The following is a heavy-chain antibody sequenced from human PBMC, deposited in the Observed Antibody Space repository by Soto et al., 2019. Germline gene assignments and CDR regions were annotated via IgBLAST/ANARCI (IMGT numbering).Heavy chain of an antibody. CDR1: GFTFSSYA. J-gene: IGHJ4*02. CDR3: ARDHGERRDKAMALYYFDS. Sequence: QVQLVESGGGVVQPGRSLSLSCAASGFTFSSYAMHWVRQAPGKGLEWVAVLSYDGSNKYYADSVKGRFTISRDNSKNTPYLKMNSLRAEDTAVYYCARDHGERRDKAMALYYFDSWGQGTLVTVSA. V-gene: IGHV3-30-3*01. D-gene: IGHD5-18*01. CDR2: LSYDGSNK.